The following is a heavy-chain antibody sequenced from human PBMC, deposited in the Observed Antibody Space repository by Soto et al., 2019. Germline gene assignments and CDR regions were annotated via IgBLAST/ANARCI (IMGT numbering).Heavy chain of an antibody. CDR3: VRDWYFDL. CDR1: GFTFSSYS. J-gene: IGHJ2*01. V-gene: IGHV3-21*01. Sequence: EVQLVESGGGLVKPGGSLRLSCAASGFTFSSYSMNWVRQAPGKGLEWVSSINTDSSYIYYADSVKGRFTISRDNAKNSLYLQMNSLRAEDTAVYYCVRDWYFDLWGRGTLLTVSS. CDR2: INTDSSYI.